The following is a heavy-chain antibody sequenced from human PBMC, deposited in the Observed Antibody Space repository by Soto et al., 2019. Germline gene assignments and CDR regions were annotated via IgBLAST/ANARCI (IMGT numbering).Heavy chain of an antibody. CDR2: ISYDGSNK. CDR3: AKDYYDSSGYYDMLSY. CDR1: GFTFSSYG. V-gene: IGHV3-30*18. J-gene: IGHJ4*02. D-gene: IGHD3-22*01. Sequence: QVQLVESGGGVVQPGRSLRLSCAASGFTFSSYGMHWVRQAPGKGLEWVAVISYDGSNKYYADSVKGRFTISRDNSKNTLYLQMNSLRAEDTAVYYCAKDYYDSSGYYDMLSYWGQGTLVTVSS.